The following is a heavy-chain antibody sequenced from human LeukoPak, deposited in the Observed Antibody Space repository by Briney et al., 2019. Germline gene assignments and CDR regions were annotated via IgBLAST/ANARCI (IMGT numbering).Heavy chain of an antibody. CDR3: EREPVGATPYFDY. D-gene: IGHD1-26*01. V-gene: IGHV1-18*01. CDR1: VYTFTSYG. Sequence: ASVTVSCKASVYTFTSYGISWVRQAPGQGVEGMGWISAYNGNTNYAQKLQGRVTMTTDTSTSTAYMEPRSLRSDDTAVYFCEREPVGATPYFDYGGEGTLDTVSS. J-gene: IGHJ4*02. CDR2: ISAYNGNT.